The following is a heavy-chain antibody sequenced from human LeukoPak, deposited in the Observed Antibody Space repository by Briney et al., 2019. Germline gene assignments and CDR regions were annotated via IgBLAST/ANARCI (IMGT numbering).Heavy chain of an antibody. CDR1: GGTFRSYV. J-gene: IGHJ4*02. Sequence: ASVKVSCKASGGTFRSYVVSWVRLAPGQGLEWMGGIIPISGASKYAQKFQGRLTITTDESTSTAYMELSSLRSEDTAMYYCTRHAGYNWKDAIDYWGQGTLVTVSS. CDR3: TRHAGYNWKDAIDY. CDR2: IIPISGAS. V-gene: IGHV1-69*05. D-gene: IGHD1-20*01.